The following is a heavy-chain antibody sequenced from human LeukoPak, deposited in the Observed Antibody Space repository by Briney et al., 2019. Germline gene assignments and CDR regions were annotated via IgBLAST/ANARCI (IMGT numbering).Heavy chain of an antibody. V-gene: IGHV3-53*01. CDR2: IHSGGST. CDR1: GFTISSNY. D-gene: IGHD3-10*01. J-gene: IGHJ4*02. CDR3: ARRESGSSGRYYFDY. Sequence: GGSLRLSCAVSGFTISSNYMIWARQAPGKGLEWVSVIHSGGSTYYTDSVKGRFTISRDNSKNTLYLQMNSLTAEDTAMYYCARRESGSSGRYYFDYWGPRTLVTVSS.